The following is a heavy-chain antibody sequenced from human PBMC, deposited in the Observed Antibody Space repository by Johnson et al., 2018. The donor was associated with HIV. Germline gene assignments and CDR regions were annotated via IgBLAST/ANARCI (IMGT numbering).Heavy chain of an antibody. Sequence: QVQLVESGGGLVQPGRSLRLSCAASGFTFSRYVIHRVRQAPGKGLEWVAVISNDGRKKNYADSVKGRFTISRDNSKNTLFLQMNSLRAEDTAVYYCARELVVITADDAFDIWGQGTMVTVSS. J-gene: IGHJ3*02. V-gene: IGHV3-30*04. D-gene: IGHD2-21*01. CDR2: ISNDGRKK. CDR3: ARELVVITADDAFDI. CDR1: GFTFSRYV.